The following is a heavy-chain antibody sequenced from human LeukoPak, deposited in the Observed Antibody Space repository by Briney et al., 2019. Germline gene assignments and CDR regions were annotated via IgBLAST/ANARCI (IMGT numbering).Heavy chain of an antibody. D-gene: IGHD2-21*02. CDR1: GYTFTDYY. Sequence: ASVKVSCKASGYTFTDYYMHWVRRAPGQGLEWMGWINPKSGGTHYAQRFQGRVTMTRDTSISTAYMELSRLGSDDTAVYYCARVVGGCGGDCYTPFGYWGQGTLVTVSS. CDR3: ARVVGGCGGDCYTPFGY. CDR2: INPKSGGT. J-gene: IGHJ4*02. V-gene: IGHV1-2*02.